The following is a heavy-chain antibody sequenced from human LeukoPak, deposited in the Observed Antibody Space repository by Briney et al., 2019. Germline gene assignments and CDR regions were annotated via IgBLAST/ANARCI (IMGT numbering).Heavy chain of an antibody. D-gene: IGHD1-26*01. CDR2: IYTSGST. V-gene: IGHV4-4*07. J-gene: IGHJ4*02. Sequence: SETLSLTCAVYGGSFSGYYWSWIRQPAGKGLEWIGRIYTSGSTNYNPSLRSRVTMSVDTSKNQFSLQLSSVTAADTAVYYCAREFSGSYRALDYWGQGTLVTVSS. CDR1: GGSFSGYY. CDR3: AREFSGSYRALDY.